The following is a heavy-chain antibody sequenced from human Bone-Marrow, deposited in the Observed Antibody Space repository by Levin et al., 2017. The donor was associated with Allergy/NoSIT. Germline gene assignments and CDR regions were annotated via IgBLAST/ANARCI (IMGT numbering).Heavy chain of an antibody. CDR1: GGSLRGYY. CDR3: ARLLGSMYETIDF. D-gene: IGHD2-8*02. Sequence: SETLSLTCTVSGGSLRGYYWSWVRQPPGKGLEWIGHIYDNGNSNYSPSLESRVTLSVDTSKNQFSLKLNSVTAADTAVYYCARLLGSMYETIDFWGQGTLVTVSS. V-gene: IGHV4-59*08. J-gene: IGHJ4*02. CDR2: IYDNGNS.